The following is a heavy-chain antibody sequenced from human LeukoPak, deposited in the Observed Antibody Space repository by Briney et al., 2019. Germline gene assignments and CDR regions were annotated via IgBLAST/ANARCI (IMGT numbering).Heavy chain of an antibody. CDR3: AKVRGKYSSHFFFDY. D-gene: IGHD6-19*01. V-gene: IGHV3-9*01. CDR2: ISYNGGFI. Sequence: GGSLRLSCAGSGFTFDDYAMHWVRQAPGKGLEWLSIISYNGGFIDYADSVKARFTISRDNAKNSLYSQLDSLRAEDTAIYYCAKVRGKYSSHFFFDYWGQGTLVTVSS. J-gene: IGHJ4*02. CDR1: GFTFDDYA.